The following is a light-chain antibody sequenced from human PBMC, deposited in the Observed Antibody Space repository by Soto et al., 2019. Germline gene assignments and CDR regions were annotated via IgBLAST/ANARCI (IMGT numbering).Light chain of an antibody. Sequence: IELTQSPSSLSASVGDRVTITCRASQGIGSYLAWYQQKPGEAPKLLIYKASSLESGVPSSLSGSASGTDFPLTISRMPPEDSATYYCQQSYSTLTFGGGTKVDIK. J-gene: IGKJ4*01. CDR3: QQSYSTLT. CDR1: QGIGSY. CDR2: KAS. V-gene: IGKV1-39*01.